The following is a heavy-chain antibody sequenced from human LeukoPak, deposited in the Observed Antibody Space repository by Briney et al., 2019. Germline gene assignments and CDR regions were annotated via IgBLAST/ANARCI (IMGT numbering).Heavy chain of an antibody. J-gene: IGHJ5*02. D-gene: IGHD6-13*01. Sequence: SETLSLTCTVSGGSISSSSYYWGWIRQPPGKGLEWIGSIYYSGSTYYNPSLKSRVTISVDTSKNQFSLKLSSVTAADTAVYYCAREGYSSSWHRYNWFDPWGQGTLVTVSS. CDR1: GGSISSSSYY. CDR2: IYYSGST. V-gene: IGHV4-39*07. CDR3: AREGYSSSWHRYNWFDP.